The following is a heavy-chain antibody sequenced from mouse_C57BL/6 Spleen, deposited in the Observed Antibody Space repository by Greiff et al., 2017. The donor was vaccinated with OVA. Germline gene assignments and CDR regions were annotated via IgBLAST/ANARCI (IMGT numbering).Heavy chain of an antibody. CDR3: AREGGVYDYDVLYAMDY. CDR2: IWSGGST. D-gene: IGHD2-4*01. CDR1: GFSLTSYG. Sequence: VKLVESGPGLVQPSQSLSITCTVPGFSLTSYGVHWVRQSPGKGLEWLGVIWSGGSTDYNAAFISRLSISKDNSKSQVFFKMNSLQADDTAIYYCAREGGVYDYDVLYAMDYWGQGTSVTVSS. V-gene: IGHV2-2*01. J-gene: IGHJ4*01.